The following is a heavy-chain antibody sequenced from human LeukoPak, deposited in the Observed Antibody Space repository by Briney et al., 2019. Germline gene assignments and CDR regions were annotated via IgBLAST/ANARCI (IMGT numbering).Heavy chain of an antibody. CDR1: GYTLTELS. Sequence: ASVKVSCKVSGYTLTELSMHWVRQAPGKGLEWMGGFDPEDGETIYAQKFQGRVTMTEDTSTDTAYMELSSLRSEDTAVYYCATPVKARDYYDSSGYFDYWGQGTLVTVSS. V-gene: IGHV1-24*01. J-gene: IGHJ4*02. D-gene: IGHD3-22*01. CDR2: FDPEDGET. CDR3: ATPVKARDYYDSSGYFDY.